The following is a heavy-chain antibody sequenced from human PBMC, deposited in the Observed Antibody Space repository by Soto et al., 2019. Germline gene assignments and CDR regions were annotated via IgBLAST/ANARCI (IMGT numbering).Heavy chain of an antibody. J-gene: IGHJ4*02. D-gene: IGHD3-22*01. CDR1: GFTFSNAW. Sequence: GGSLRLSCAASGFTFSNAWMSWVRQAPGKGLEWVGRIKSKTDGGTTDYAAPVKGRFTISRDDSKNTLYLQMNSLKTEDTAVYYCTTVYYYDSSGYYSWPWGQGTLVTSPQ. CDR3: TTVYYYDSSGYYSWP. CDR2: IKSKTDGGTT. V-gene: IGHV3-15*01.